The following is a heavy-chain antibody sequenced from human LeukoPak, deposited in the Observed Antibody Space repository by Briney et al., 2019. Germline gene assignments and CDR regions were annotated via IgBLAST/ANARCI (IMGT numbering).Heavy chain of an antibody. V-gene: IGHV3-23*01. CDR1: GFTFSSYA. D-gene: IGHD3-3*01. CDR3: APDFWSGYFFGAFDI. Sequence: GGSLRLPCAASGFTFSSYAMSWVRQAPGKGLEWVSAISGSGGSTYYADSVKGRFTISRDNSKNTLYLQMNSLRAEDTAVYYCAPDFWSGYFFGAFDIWGQGTMVTVSS. J-gene: IGHJ3*02. CDR2: ISGSGGST.